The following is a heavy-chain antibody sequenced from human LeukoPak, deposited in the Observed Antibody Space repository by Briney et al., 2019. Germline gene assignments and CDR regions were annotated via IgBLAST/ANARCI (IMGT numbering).Heavy chain of an antibody. CDR2: INPNSGGT. V-gene: IGHV1-2*02. CDR3: AREQQTYYYDSSRRQKSMDV. D-gene: IGHD3-22*01. J-gene: IGHJ6*04. Sequence: ASVKVSCKASGYTSTGYYMHWVRQAPGQGLEWMGWINPNSGGTNYAQKFQGRVTMTRDTSISTAYMELSRLRSDDTAVYYCAREQQTYYYDSSRRQKSMDVWGKGTTVTVSS. CDR1: GYTSTGYY.